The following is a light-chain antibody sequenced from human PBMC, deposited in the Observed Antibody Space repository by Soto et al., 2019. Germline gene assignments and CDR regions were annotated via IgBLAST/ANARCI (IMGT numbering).Light chain of an antibody. J-gene: IGKJ5*01. CDR2: GAS. V-gene: IGKV3-15*01. CDR3: QQYYKWPRT. Sequence: MTQSPSTLSASVGDRVTITCRASQIVTNNYLDWFQQKPGQAPRLLFYGASTGATGLPARFSGSGSGTEFTHTINSLQAEDCAVYYCQQYYKWPRTFGQVTRREIK. CDR1: QIVTNN.